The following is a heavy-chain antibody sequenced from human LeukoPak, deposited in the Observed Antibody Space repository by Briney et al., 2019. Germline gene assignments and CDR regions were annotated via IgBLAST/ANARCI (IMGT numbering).Heavy chain of an antibody. Sequence: PGGSLRLSCAASGFTFSNYDMSWVRQAPGEGLEWVSSISDSGGSTYYADSMKGRFTISRDNSKNTLYLQMTNLRAADTAVYYCAKDLSRAVAADWFDPWDQGSLVTVSS. CDR2: ISDSGGST. D-gene: IGHD6-19*01. V-gene: IGHV3-23*01. J-gene: IGHJ5*02. CDR1: GFTFSNYD. CDR3: AKDLSRAVAADWFDP.